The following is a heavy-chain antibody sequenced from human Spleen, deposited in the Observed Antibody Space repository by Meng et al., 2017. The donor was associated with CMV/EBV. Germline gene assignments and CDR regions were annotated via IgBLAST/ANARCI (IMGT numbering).Heavy chain of an antibody. Sequence: GESLKISCAASGLTFSSYAMHWVRQAPGKGLEWVAVISYDGTNKYYADSVKGRFTISRDNSKSTLYLQMNSLRAEDTSVYYCARDLVRGVYSAFDIWGQGTMVTVSS. J-gene: IGHJ3*02. CDR2: ISYDGTNK. CDR3: ARDLVRGVYSAFDI. V-gene: IGHV3-30-3*01. D-gene: IGHD3-10*01. CDR1: GLTFSSYA.